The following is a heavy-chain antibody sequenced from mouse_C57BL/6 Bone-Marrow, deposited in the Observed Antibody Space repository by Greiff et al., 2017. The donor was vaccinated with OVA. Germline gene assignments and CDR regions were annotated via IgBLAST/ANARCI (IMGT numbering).Heavy chain of an antibody. V-gene: IGHV1-81*01. CDR2: LYPRSGNT. Sequence: QVQLQQSGAELARPGASVKLSCKASGYTFTSYGISWVKQRTGQGLEWIGELYPRSGNTYYNEKFQGKATLTADQSSSTTYMELRSLTSEDSAVYFCARGGYYYGSSYLFAYWGQGTRVTVSA. CDR1: GYTFTSYG. J-gene: IGHJ3*01. CDR3: ARGGYYYGSSYLFAY. D-gene: IGHD1-1*01.